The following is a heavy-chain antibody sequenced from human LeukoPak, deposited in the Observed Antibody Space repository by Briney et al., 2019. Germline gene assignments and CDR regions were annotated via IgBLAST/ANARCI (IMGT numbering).Heavy chain of an antibody. CDR3: ARDPDDNWNDLDS. Sequence: GGSLRLSCAASGFTFSTYSMNWVRQASGKGLEWVSSISSSTYIYYADSADSLKGRFTISRDNAKNSLYLQMNSLRAEDTAVYYCARDPDDNWNDLDSWGQGTLVTVSS. D-gene: IGHD1-1*01. J-gene: IGHJ4*02. CDR1: GFTFSTYS. CDR2: ISSSTYI. V-gene: IGHV3-21*01.